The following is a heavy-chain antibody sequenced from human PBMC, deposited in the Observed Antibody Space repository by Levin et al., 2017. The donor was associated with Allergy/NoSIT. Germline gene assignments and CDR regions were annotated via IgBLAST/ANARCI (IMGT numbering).Heavy chain of an antibody. CDR1: GFTFSSYA. Sequence: GGSLRLSCAASGFTFSSYAMSWVRQAPGKGLEWVSAISGSGGSTYYADSVKGRFTISRDNSKNTLYLQMNSLRAEDTAVYYCAKAGTRLSGYDWGADYWGQGTLVTVSS. V-gene: IGHV3-23*01. CDR3: AKAGTRLSGYDWGADY. J-gene: IGHJ4*02. CDR2: ISGSGGST. D-gene: IGHD5-12*01.